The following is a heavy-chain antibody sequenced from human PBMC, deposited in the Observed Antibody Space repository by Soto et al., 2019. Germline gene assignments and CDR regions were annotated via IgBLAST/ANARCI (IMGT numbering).Heavy chain of an antibody. CDR1: GFTFSGSA. Sequence: GGSLSLACAASGFTFSGSAMHWVRQASGQGLEWVCRIRSKANSYATAYAASAKGRLTISRDDSKNTAYLQMNSLKTEDTAVYYCTRRADSPRRYGMDVWGRGTTVTVSS. J-gene: IGHJ6*02. V-gene: IGHV3-73*01. CDR3: TRRADSPRRYGMDV. D-gene: IGHD2-21*01. CDR2: IRSKANSYAT.